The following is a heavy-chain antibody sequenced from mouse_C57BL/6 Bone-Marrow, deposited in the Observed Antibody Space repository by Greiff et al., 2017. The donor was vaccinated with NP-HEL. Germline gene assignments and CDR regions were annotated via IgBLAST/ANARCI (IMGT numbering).Heavy chain of an antibody. CDR1: GYTFTSYW. J-gene: IGHJ3*01. Sequence: QVQLQQPGAELVMPGASVKLSCKASGYTFTSYWMHWVKQRPGQGLEWIGEIDPSDSYTNYNQKFKGKSTLTVDKSSSTAYMQLSSLTSEDSAVYYCERGDPAWVAYWGQGTLVTVSA. V-gene: IGHV1-69*01. D-gene: IGHD3-3*01. CDR3: ERGDPAWVAY. CDR2: IDPSDSYT.